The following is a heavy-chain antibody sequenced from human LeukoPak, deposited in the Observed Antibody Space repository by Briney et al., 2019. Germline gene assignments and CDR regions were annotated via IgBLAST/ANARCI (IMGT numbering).Heavy chain of an antibody. Sequence: GSLRLSCAASGFTFSNYGMSWVRQAPGKGLEWIGSIYYSGSTYYNPSPKSRVTISLETSKNQFSLKLSSVTAADTAVYYCARQSGSYSIDYWGQGTLVTVSS. D-gene: IGHD1-26*01. CDR1: GFTFSNYG. J-gene: IGHJ4*02. CDR2: IYYSGST. V-gene: IGHV4-38-2*01. CDR3: ARQSGSYSIDY.